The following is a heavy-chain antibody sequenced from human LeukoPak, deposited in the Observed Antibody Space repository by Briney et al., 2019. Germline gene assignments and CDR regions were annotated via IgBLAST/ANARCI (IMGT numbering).Heavy chain of an antibody. V-gene: IGHV4-59*01. J-gene: IGHJ4*02. CDR3: ARGYPLFPWLADY. Sequence: SETLSLTCTVSGGSISSYYWSWIRQPPGKGLEWIGYIYYSGSTNYNPSLKSRVTISVDTSKNQFSLKLSSVTAADTAVYYCARGYPLFPWLADYWGQGTLVTVSS. D-gene: IGHD3-22*01. CDR2: IYYSGST. CDR1: GGSISSYY.